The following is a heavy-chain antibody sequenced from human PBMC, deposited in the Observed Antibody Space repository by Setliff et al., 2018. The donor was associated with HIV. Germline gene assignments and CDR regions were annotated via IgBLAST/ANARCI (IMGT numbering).Heavy chain of an antibody. Sequence: PGESLKISCQGSGYTFDKYYIAWVRQMPGKGLEWMGLIYPDDSCTTYSPAIEGHVTFSADKSNSTAYLQWSSLKASDTATYYCARRNDYYYYMDVWGAGTTVTVSS. CDR2: IYPDDSCT. CDR3: ARRNDYYYYMDV. CDR1: GYTFDKYY. J-gene: IGHJ6*03. V-gene: IGHV5-51*01.